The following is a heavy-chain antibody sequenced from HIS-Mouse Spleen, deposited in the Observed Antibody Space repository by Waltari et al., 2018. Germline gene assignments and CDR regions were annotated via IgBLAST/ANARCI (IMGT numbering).Heavy chain of an antibody. D-gene: IGHD6-19*01. CDR1: GGSIRSSSYY. CDR3: ARPKGGIAVAGNWFDP. CDR2: RYYSGST. J-gene: IGHJ5*02. Sequence: QLQLQESGPGLVKPSETLSLTCTVSGGSIRSSSYYWGLIRHPPGKGLEWIGSRYYSGSTYYNPSLKSRVTISVDTSKNQFSLKLSSVTAADTAVYYCARPKGGIAVAGNWFDPWGQGTLVTVSS. V-gene: IGHV4-39*07.